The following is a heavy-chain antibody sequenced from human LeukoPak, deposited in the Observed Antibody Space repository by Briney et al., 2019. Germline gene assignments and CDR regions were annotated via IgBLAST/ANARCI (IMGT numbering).Heavy chain of an antibody. Sequence: GESLKISCKGSGYNFTNYWIGWVRQMPGKGLEWMGIIYPGDSDTRYSPSFQGQVTISADKSITSAYLQWSSLQASDTAMYYCARSYGGSAAGFDSWGQGTLVTVSS. CDR1: GYNFTNYW. CDR3: ARSYGGSAAGFDS. D-gene: IGHD4-23*01. CDR2: IYPGDSDT. J-gene: IGHJ4*02. V-gene: IGHV5-51*01.